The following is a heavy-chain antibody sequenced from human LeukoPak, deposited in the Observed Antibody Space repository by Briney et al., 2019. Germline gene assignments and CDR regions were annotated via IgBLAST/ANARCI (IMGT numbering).Heavy chain of an antibody. CDR3: AKLRTTGDYFDY. Sequence: GGSLRLSCAAAGFTFSSYSMNWVRRAPGKGLEWVPYISSSSSTIYYADSVKGRFTISRDNSKNTLYLQMNSLRAEDTAVYYCAKLRTTGDYFDYWGQGTLVTVSS. D-gene: IGHD4-17*01. V-gene: IGHV3-48*01. CDR1: GFTFSSYS. J-gene: IGHJ4*02. CDR2: ISSSSSTI.